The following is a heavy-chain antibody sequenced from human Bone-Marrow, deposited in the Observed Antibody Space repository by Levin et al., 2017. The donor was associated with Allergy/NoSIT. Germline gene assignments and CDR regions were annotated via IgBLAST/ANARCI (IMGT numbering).Heavy chain of an antibody. CDR2: ITTVSGYT. CDR1: GFTVSDYS. V-gene: IGHV3-11*03. Sequence: NPGGSLRLSCAASGFTVSDYSMAWIRQTPGKGLEWVSYITTVSGYTNYADSVKGRFTLSRDDAKNSLYLQMNSLRAEDTAVYYCARMTTVTTDYWGQGVLVTVSS. D-gene: IGHD4-17*01. J-gene: IGHJ4*02. CDR3: ARMTTVTTDY.